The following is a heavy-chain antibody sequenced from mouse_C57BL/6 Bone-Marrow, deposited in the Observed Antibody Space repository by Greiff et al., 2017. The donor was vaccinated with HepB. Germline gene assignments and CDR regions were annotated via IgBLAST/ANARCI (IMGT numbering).Heavy chain of an antibody. CDR1: GFTFSDFY. CDR2: SRNKANDYTT. J-gene: IGHJ1*03. V-gene: IGHV7-1*01. D-gene: IGHD1-1*01. CDR3: ARGIYYYGSSYFDV. Sequence: EVKLVESGGGLVQSGRSLRLSCATSGFTFSDFYMEWVRQAPGKGLEWIAASRNKANDYTTEYSASVKGRFIVSRDTSQSILYLQMNALRAEDTAIYYCARGIYYYGSSYFDVWGTGTTVTVSS.